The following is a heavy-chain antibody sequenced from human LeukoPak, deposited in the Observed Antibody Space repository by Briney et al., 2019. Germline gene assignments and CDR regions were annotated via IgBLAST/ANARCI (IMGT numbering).Heavy chain of an antibody. CDR3: ATDGAGFDT. J-gene: IGHJ5*02. V-gene: IGHV3-11*01. CDR1: GFTFNDYY. Sequence: PGGTLRLSCAASGFTFNDYYMSWIRQAPGKGLEWLSYINIGGTNTHYADSVKGRFTISRDNAKKSLYLEMNNLRAEDTAVYYCATDGAGFDTWGQGVLVTVSS. CDR2: INIGGTNT.